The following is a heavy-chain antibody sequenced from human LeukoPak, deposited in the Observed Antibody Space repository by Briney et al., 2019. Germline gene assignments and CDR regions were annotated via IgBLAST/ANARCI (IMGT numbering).Heavy chain of an antibody. Sequence: ASVKVSCKASGYTFTSYDINWVRQATGQGLEWMGWMNPNSGNTGYAQKFQGRVTMTRNTSISTAYMELSSLRSEDTAVYYCARVKWGDYGDYIDAFDFWGQGTMVTVSS. V-gene: IGHV1-8*01. J-gene: IGHJ3*01. CDR1: GYTFTSYD. D-gene: IGHD4-17*01. CDR3: ARVKWGDYGDYIDAFDF. CDR2: MNPNSGNT.